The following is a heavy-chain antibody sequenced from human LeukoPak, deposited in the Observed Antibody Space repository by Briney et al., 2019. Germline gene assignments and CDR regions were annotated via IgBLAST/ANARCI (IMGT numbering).Heavy chain of an antibody. CDR3: ARDRSMVRGVPRYPHIVRFDP. D-gene: IGHD3-10*01. J-gene: IGHJ5*02. CDR1: GYTFTGYY. Sequence: ASVTVSCKASGYTFTGYYMHWVRQAPGQGLDGMGWINPNSGGTNYAQKFQGRVNMTRDTSISTAYMELSRLRSDDTAVYYCARDRSMVRGVPRYPHIVRFDPWGQGTLVTVSS. V-gene: IGHV1-2*02. CDR2: INPNSGGT.